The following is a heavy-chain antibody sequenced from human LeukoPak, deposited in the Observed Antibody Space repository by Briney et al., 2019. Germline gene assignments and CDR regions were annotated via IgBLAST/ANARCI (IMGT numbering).Heavy chain of an antibody. D-gene: IGHD6-13*01. V-gene: IGHV3-23*01. CDR1: GFTFSSYA. J-gene: IGHJ4*02. CDR2: ITGSGASK. Sequence: PGGSLRLSCAASGFTFSSYAMSWVRQAPGKGLEWVSAITGSGASKYYADSVKGRFTISRDNSKNTLYLQMNSLRAEDTAVYYCAKGGRSWYYFDYWGQGTLVTASS. CDR3: AKGGRSWYYFDY.